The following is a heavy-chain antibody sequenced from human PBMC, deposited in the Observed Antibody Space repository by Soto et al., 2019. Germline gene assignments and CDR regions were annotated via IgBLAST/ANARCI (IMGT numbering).Heavy chain of an antibody. CDR2: IYYSWST. J-gene: IGHJ5*02. CDR3: ARDPWFDP. CDR1: GGSISSYY. Sequence: SETLSLTCTVSGGSISSYYWSWIRQPPGKGLEWIGYIYYSWSTNYNPSLKSRVTISVDTSKNQFSLKLSSVTAADTAVYYCARDPWFDPWGQGTLVTVSS. V-gene: IGHV4-59*01.